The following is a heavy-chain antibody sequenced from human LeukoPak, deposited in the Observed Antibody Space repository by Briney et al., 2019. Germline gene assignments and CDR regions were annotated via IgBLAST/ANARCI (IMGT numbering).Heavy chain of an antibody. CDR3: ATEAGFQIT. CDR2: ISGSGGST. CDR1: GFTFSSYG. J-gene: IGHJ5*02. Sequence: PGGTLRLSCAASGFTFSSYGMSWVRQAPGKGLEWVSAISGSGGSTYYADSVKGRFTISRVTSKNTLYLQMNGLRAEDTAVYYCATEAGFQITWGQGTLVTVSS. V-gene: IGHV3-23*01.